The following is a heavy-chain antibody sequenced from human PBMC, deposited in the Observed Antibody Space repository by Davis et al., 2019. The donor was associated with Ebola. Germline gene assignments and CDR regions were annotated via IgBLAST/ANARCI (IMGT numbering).Heavy chain of an antibody. D-gene: IGHD2/OR15-2a*01. V-gene: IGHV3-23*01. CDR1: GFVFSSYV. J-gene: IGHJ3*01. CDR3: AKDNRNIWSEV. Sequence: GESLKISCAASGFVFSSYVMSWVRRASGKGLEWVSTLGLSADTYYADSVKGRFTISRDNSKNTLYLQMNGLRVEDTAIYYCAKDNRNIWSEVWGQGTMVTVSS. CDR2: LGLSADT.